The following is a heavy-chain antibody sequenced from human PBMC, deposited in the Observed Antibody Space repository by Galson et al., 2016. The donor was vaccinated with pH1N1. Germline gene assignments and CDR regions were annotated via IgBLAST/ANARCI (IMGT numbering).Heavy chain of an antibody. CDR3: ARDALDYYDSSGYYFDY. J-gene: IGHJ4*02. CDR1: GLTFSSNW. Sequence: SLRLSCAASGLTFSSNWMSWVRQAPGKGLEWVASINQHGSEKYSVDSVKGRFTITRDNAKNSLYLQMNSLRAEDTAVYYCARDALDYYDSSGYYFDYWGQGTLVTVSS. D-gene: IGHD3-22*01. CDR2: INQHGSEK. V-gene: IGHV3-7*01.